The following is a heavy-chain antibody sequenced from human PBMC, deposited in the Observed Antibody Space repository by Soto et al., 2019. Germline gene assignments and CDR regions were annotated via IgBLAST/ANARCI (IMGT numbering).Heavy chain of an antibody. D-gene: IGHD3-3*01. Sequence: GGSLRLSCAASGFTFSNAWMSWVRQAPGKGLEWVGRIKSKTDGGTTDYAAPVKGRFTISRDDSKNTLYLQMNSLKTEDTAVYYCTTDPQYYDFWSGTSGLDWGQGTLVTVSS. J-gene: IGHJ4*02. V-gene: IGHV3-15*01. CDR1: GFTFSNAW. CDR2: IKSKTDGGTT. CDR3: TTDPQYYDFWSGTSGLD.